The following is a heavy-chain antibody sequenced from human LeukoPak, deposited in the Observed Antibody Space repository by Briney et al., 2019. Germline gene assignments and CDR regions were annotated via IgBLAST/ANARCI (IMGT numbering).Heavy chain of an antibody. D-gene: IGHD2-2*01. CDR1: GFTFSSYA. CDR2: ISYDGSNK. V-gene: IGHV3-30*04. J-gene: IGHJ4*02. CDR3: ASPVPMDRSSTSCPTSG. Sequence: GGSLRLSCAASGFTFSSYAMRWVRQAPGKGLEWVAVISYDGSNKYYADSVKGRFTISRDNSKNTLYLQMNSLRAEDTAVYYCASPVPMDRSSTSCPTSGWGQGTLVTVSS.